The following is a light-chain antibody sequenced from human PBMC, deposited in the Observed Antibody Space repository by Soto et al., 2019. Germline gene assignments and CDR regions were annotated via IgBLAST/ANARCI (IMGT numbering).Light chain of an antibody. CDR3: QQYNSYST. V-gene: IGKV1-39*01. CDR1: QTISRY. J-gene: IGKJ1*01. Sequence: DIQMTQSPSSLSASVGDRVTITCRASQTISRYLNWYQQRPGKAPNLLIYSASSLQSGVPSRFSGSGSGTDFTLTISSLQPDDFATYYCQQYNSYSTFGQGTKVDIK. CDR2: SAS.